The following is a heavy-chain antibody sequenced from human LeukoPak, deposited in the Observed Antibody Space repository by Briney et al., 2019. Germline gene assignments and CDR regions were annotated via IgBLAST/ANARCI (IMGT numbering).Heavy chain of an antibody. V-gene: IGHV4-31*03. CDR2: MYHGGTT. CDR1: GGSISSGGYY. Sequence: PSQTLSLTCTVSGGSISSGGYYWSWIRQHPGKGLEWIGYMYHGGTTYYNPSLKSRVTISVDTSKNQFSLKLSSVTAADTAVYYCASIPYSISPNPSYWGQGTLVTVSS. D-gene: IGHD6-6*01. CDR3: ASIPYSISPNPSY. J-gene: IGHJ4*02.